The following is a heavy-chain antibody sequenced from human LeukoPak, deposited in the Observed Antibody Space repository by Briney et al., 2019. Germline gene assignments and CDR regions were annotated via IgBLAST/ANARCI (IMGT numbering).Heavy chain of an antibody. CDR1: GYTFTSYG. Sequence: GASVKVSCKASGYTFTSYGISWVRQAPGQGLEWMGWINPNSGVTNYAQKFQGRVTMTRDTSISTAYMELSRLRSDDTAVYYCARXSXXXSXXYCYFDYWGQGTLVT. CDR3: ARXSXXXSXXYCYFDY. CDR2: INPNSGVT. J-gene: IGHJ4*02. V-gene: IGHV1-2*02. D-gene: IGHD3-10*01.